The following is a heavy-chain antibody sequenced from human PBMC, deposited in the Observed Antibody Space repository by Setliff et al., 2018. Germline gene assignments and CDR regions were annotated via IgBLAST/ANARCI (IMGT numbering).Heavy chain of an antibody. CDR3: ARADYSSSLHYFDC. J-gene: IGHJ4*02. V-gene: IGHV1-69*05. CDR2: IIPIFGTA. D-gene: IGHD6-13*01. Sequence: VASVKVSCKASGGTFSSYAISWVRQAPGQGLEWMGGIIPIFGTANYAQKFQGRVTVTTDTFTNTGYMELRSLRSDDTAFYYCARADYSSSLHYFDCWGQGTLVTVSS. CDR1: GGTFSSYA.